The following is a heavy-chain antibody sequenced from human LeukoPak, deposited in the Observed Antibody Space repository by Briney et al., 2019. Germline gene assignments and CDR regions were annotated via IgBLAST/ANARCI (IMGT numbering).Heavy chain of an antibody. D-gene: IGHD3-10*01. J-gene: IGHJ4*02. CDR2: MGGTDGVA. V-gene: IGHV3-23*01. CDR1: GFTFSTYA. CDR3: AKWPDYGSGSSLDY. Sequence: PGGSLRLSCAASGFTFSTYAMSWVRQAPGKGLEWVSGMGGTDGVAYYADSVKGRFTISRDNSKNTLYLQMSSLRAEDTAVYYCAKWPDYGSGSSLDYWGQGTLVTVSS.